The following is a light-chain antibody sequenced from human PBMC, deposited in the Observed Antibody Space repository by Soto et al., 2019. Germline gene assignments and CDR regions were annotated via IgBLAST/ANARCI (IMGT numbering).Light chain of an antibody. Sequence: EIVMTQSPVTLSVSPGERATLSCRASQNVSRNLAWYQQKAGQAPRLLIFGASTRATGLPARFSGSGSGTEFTLTISSLQSEDFAVYFCQQYSKWPPASTFGQGTKLDIK. J-gene: IGKJ2*02. CDR2: GAS. V-gene: IGKV3-15*01. CDR1: QNVSRN. CDR3: QQYSKWPPAST.